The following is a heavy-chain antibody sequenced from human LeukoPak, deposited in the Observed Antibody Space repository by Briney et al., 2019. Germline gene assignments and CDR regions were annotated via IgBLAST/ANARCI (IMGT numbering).Heavy chain of an antibody. CDR2: ISDSGGST. J-gene: IGHJ4*02. CDR3: ASWHHVDY. Sequence: GGSLRLSCAASGFTFRSYAMSWVRQAPGKGLEWVSVISDSGGSTKYADSVKGRFTISRDNSKNTLYLQMNSLRAEDTALYYFASWHHVDYWGQGTLVTVSS. CDR1: GFTFRSYA. V-gene: IGHV3-23*01.